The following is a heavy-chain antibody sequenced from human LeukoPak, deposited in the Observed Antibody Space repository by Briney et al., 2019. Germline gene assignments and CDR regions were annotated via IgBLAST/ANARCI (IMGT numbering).Heavy chain of an antibody. V-gene: IGHV4-59*11. CDR2: ISYSGGT. Sequence: SETLSLTCTVSVGSISSHYWSWIRQTPGKGLEWIGYISYSGGTNYNPSLKSRVTISVDTSKNQFSLKLSSVTAADTAVYYCASGYYDSSGYYAVSYYWGQGTLVTVSS. J-gene: IGHJ4*02. CDR1: VGSISSHY. D-gene: IGHD3-22*01. CDR3: ASGYYDSSGYYAVSYY.